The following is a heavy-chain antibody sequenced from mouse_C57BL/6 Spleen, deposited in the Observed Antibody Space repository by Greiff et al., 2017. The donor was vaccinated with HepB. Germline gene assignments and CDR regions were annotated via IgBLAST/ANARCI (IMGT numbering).Heavy chain of an antibody. J-gene: IGHJ1*03. V-gene: IGHV14-2*01. CDR1: GFNIKDYY. Sequence: VQLQQSGAELVKPGASVKLSCTASGFNIKDYYMHWVKQRTEQGLEWIGRIDPEDGETKYAPKFQGKDTITADTYSNTADLQRIRLTSEDTAVYYCAYAGLRRNLVCYFDVWGTGTTVTVSS. CDR2: IDPEDGET. CDR3: AYAGLRRNLVCYFDV. D-gene: IGHD2-4*01.